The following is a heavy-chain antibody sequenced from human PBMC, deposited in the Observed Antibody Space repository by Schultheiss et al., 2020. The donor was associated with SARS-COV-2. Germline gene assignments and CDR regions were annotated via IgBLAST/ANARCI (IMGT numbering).Heavy chain of an antibody. CDR3: ARVGDYGANAYFDY. Sequence: ASVKVSCKASGYTFSSSGVSWVRQAPGQGLEWMGRINPNSGGTNYAQKFQGRVTMTRDTSISTAYMELSRLRSDDTAVYYCARVGDYGANAYFDYWGQGTLVTVSS. CDR2: INPNSGGT. V-gene: IGHV1-2*06. J-gene: IGHJ4*02. D-gene: IGHD4/OR15-4a*01. CDR1: GYTFSSSG.